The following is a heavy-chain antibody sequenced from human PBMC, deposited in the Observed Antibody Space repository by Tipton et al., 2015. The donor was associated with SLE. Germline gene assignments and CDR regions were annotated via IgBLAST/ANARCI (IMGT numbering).Heavy chain of an antibody. CDR1: GFTFSSYW. Sequence: SLRLSCAASGFTFSSYWMSWVRQAPGKGLEWVANIKQDGSEKYYVDSVKGRFTISRDNAKNSLYLQMNSLRAADTAVYYCARGGIVVVVAAAQYFHPWGQAALVPVSS. V-gene: IGHV3-7*01. CDR2: IKQDGSEK. D-gene: IGHD2-15*01. J-gene: IGHJ1*01. CDR3: ARGGIVVVVAAAQYFHP.